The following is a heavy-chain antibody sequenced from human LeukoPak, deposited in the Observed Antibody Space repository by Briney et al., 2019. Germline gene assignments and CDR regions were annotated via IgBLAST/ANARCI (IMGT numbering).Heavy chain of an antibody. V-gene: IGHV3-23*01. CDR1: GFTFSSYA. CDR2: ISGSGGST. Sequence: PGGSLRLSCAASGFTFSSYAMSWVRQAPGKGLEWVSAISGSGGSTYYADSVKGRFTISRDNSKNTPYLQMNSLRAEDTAVYYCAKDFLSSAYSSSWYLDYWGQGTLVTVSS. D-gene: IGHD6-13*01. CDR3: AKDFLSSAYSSSWYLDY. J-gene: IGHJ4*02.